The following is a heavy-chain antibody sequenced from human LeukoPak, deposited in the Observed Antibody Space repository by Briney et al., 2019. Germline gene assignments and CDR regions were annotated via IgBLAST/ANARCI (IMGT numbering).Heavy chain of an antibody. V-gene: IGHV3-30*04. J-gene: IGHJ4*02. CDR1: GFTFSYAL. Sequence: XGSLRLSCAASGFTFSYALMSWVHQAPGRGLEGVAVISYDGSNKYYADSVKGRFTISRDNSKNTLYLQMNRLRAEDTAVSSCARVDYYDSRGYSFQLDYWGQGTLVTVSS. CDR2: ISYDGSNK. D-gene: IGHD3-22*01. CDR3: ARVDYYDSRGYSFQLDY.